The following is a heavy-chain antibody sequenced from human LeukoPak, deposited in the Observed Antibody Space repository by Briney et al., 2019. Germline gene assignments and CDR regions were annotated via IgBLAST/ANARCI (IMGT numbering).Heavy chain of an antibody. CDR2: IRYDGSNK. D-gene: IGHD3-16*02. Sequence: GGSLRLSCAASGFTFSSYGMHWVRQAPGKGLEWVAFIRYDGSNKYYADSVKGRFTISRDNSKNTLYPQMNSLRAEDTAVYYCAKGDYDYVWGSYRSYFDYWGQGTLVTVSS. J-gene: IGHJ4*02. V-gene: IGHV3-30*02. CDR1: GFTFSSYG. CDR3: AKGDYDYVWGSYRSYFDY.